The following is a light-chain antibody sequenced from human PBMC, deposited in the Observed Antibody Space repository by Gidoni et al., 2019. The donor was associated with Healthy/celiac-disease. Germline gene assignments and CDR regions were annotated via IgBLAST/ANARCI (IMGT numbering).Light chain of an antibody. J-gene: IGKJ1*01. V-gene: IGKV1-39*01. Sequence: DVPMTQSPSSLSASVGDRVTITCRASQRISSYLNWYQQKPGKAPKLLIYAASSLQSGVPSRFSGSGSGTDFTLTISSLQPEDFATYYCQQSYSTKWTFXQXTRVXIK. CDR3: QQSYSTKWT. CDR2: AAS. CDR1: QRISSY.